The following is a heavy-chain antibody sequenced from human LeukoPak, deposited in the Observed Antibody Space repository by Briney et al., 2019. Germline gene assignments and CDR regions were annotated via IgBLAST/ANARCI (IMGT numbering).Heavy chain of an antibody. D-gene: IGHD6-19*01. V-gene: IGHV3-33*06. CDR3: AKDFFPLSSGWYFGYFQH. CDR2: IWYDGSNK. Sequence: PGGSLSLSCAAPGFTFSSYGMHWVRQAPGKGLEWVAVIWYDGSNKYYADSVKGRFTISRDNSKNTLYLQMNSLRAEDTAVYYCAKDFFPLSSGWYFGYFQHWGQGTLVTVSS. J-gene: IGHJ1*01. CDR1: GFTFSSYG.